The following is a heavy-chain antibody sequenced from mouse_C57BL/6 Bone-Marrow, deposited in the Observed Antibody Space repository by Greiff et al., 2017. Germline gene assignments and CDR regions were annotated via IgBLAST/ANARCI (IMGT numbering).Heavy chain of an antibody. J-gene: IGHJ2*01. CDR1: GFTFSSYA. V-gene: IGHV5-4*01. CDR2: ISDGGSYI. Sequence: DVKLVESGGGLVKPGGSLKLSCAASGFTFSSYAMSWVRQTPEKRLEWVATISDGGSYIYYPDNVKGRFTISRDNAKNNLYLQMSHLKSEDTAMYYCARDDYWGQGTTLTVSS. CDR3: ARDDY.